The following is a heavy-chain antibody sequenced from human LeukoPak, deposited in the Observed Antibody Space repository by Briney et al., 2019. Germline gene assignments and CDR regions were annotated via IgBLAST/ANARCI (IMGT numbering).Heavy chain of an antibody. V-gene: IGHV3-23*01. J-gene: IGHJ3*02. CDR3: AKSGMIWFDRDDAFDI. CDR1: GFTFSSYA. CDR2: ISGSGLTT. Sequence: GGSLRLSCAASGFTFSSYAMSWVRQAPGKGLEWVSSISGSGLTTDYADSVKGRFTISRDNSKSTLYLQMNSLRAEDTAVYYCAKSGMIWFDRDDAFDIWGQGTMVVVSS. D-gene: IGHD3-10*01.